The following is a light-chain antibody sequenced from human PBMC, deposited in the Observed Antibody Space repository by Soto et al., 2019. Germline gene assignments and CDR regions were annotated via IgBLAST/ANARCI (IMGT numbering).Light chain of an antibody. J-gene: IGKJ4*01. CDR1: QSVNNF. Sequence: EGVLTESPATLSLSPGDRATLSCRASQSVNNFLAWYQQKPGQTPRLLIYDASKRATGIPGRFSGSGSGTDFTLTISSLEPEDFAVYYCQQRSNWPPALSFGGGIKVDLK. V-gene: IGKV3-11*01. CDR3: QQRSNWPPALS. CDR2: DAS.